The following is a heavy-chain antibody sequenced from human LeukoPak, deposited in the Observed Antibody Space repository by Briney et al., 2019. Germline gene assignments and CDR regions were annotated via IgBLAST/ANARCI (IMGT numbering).Heavy chain of an antibody. CDR1: GFTFSSYW. D-gene: IGHD5-12*01. Sequence: GGSLSLSCAVSGFTFSSYWMSWVSQAPGQGLEWVGNIREDGSEKYYVDYVKGRLTISRDNAKSSLYLQMNSLRAEDTAVYYCARCQNQWGLRFYYYSYYMDVWGKGTTVTISS. CDR2: IREDGSEK. CDR3: ARCQNQWGLRFYYYSYYMDV. J-gene: IGHJ6*03. V-gene: IGHV3-7*01.